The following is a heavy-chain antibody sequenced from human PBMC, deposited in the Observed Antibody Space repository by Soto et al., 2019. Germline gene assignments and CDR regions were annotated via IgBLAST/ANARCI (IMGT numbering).Heavy chain of an antibody. J-gene: IGHJ4*02. V-gene: IGHV3-23*01. D-gene: IGHD3-10*01. CDR2: FRGSGDDGTT. Sequence: LRLSCAASGFTFSSYSMSWVRQAPGKGLEWVSGFRGSGDDGTTYYADSVKGRFTISRDNPKNMLFLQMNSLRAEDTAIYYCAKKVNSGSASQYFDYWGQGTLVTVSS. CDR1: GFTFSSYS. CDR3: AKKVNSGSASQYFDY.